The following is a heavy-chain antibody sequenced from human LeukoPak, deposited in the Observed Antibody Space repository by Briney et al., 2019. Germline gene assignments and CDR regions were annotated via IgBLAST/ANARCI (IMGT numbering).Heavy chain of an antibody. CDR3: ARDARFCGGDCYPDGFDI. Sequence: SETPSLTCTISGGDISSYYWTWIRQPPGKGLEWIGYIHYSGSTNYNSSLKSRVTISMDTSKNQFSLRLSSVTAADTAIYYCARDARFCGGDCYPDGFDIWGQGTMVTVSS. J-gene: IGHJ3*02. CDR2: IHYSGST. CDR1: GGDISSYY. D-gene: IGHD2-21*02. V-gene: IGHV4-59*01.